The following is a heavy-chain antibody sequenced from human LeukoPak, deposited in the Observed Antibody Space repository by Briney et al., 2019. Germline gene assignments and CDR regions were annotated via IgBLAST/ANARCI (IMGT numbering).Heavy chain of an antibody. CDR2: ISGSGGST. J-gene: IGHJ4*02. D-gene: IGHD1-26*01. CDR3: AKDDSGVDY. Sequence: GTLRLSCAASGFTFSSYGMSWVRQAPGKGLEWVSAISGSGGSTYYADSVKGRFTISRDNSKNALYLQMNSLRAEDTAVYYCAKDDSGVDYWGQGTLVTVSS. CDR1: GFTFSSYG. V-gene: IGHV3-23*01.